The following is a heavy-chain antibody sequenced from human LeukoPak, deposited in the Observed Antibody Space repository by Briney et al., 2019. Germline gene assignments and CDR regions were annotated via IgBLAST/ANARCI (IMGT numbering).Heavy chain of an antibody. CDR3: ARDMSGSYPGVLDY. V-gene: IGHV1-18*01. J-gene: IGHJ4*02. CDR2: ISAYNGNT. CDR1: GYTFTSYG. Sequence: ASVKVSCKASGYTFTSYGISWVRQAPGQGLEWMGWISAYNGNTNYAQKLQGRVTMTTDTSTSTVYMELSSLRSEDTAVYYCARDMSGSYPGVLDYWGQGTLVTVSS. D-gene: IGHD1-26*01.